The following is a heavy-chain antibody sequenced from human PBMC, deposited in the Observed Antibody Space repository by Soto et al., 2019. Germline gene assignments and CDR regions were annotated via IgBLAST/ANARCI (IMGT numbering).Heavy chain of an antibody. CDR1: GGSISSSGYY. V-gene: IGHV4-39*01. D-gene: IGHD3-22*01. J-gene: IGHJ5*02. CDR2: IYNSGST. CDR3: ARGRTTMTVSFSSRGGNWFDP. Sequence: SETLSLTCTVSGGSISSSGYYWGWIRQPPGKGLEWIGSIYNSGSTYFNPSLKGRVTISVDTSKNLFSLRLSSVTAADTAVYYCARGRTTMTVSFSSRGGNWFDPWGQGTLVTVSS.